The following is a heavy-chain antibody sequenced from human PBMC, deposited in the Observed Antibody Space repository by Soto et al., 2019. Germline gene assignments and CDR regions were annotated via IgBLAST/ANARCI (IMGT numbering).Heavy chain of an antibody. J-gene: IGHJ3*02. D-gene: IGHD2-2*01. Sequence: GESLKISCKGSGDSCISYWIGWVRQIPGKGLEWMGIIYPGDSDTRYSPSFQGQVTISADKSISTAYLQWSSLKASDTAMYYCARNPVHYAGSAFDIWGQGTMVTVSS. CDR2: IYPGDSDT. CDR1: GDSCISYW. CDR3: ARNPVHYAGSAFDI. V-gene: IGHV5-51*01.